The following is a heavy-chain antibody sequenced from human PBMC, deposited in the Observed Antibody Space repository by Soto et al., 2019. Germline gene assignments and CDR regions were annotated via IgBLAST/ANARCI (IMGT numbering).Heavy chain of an antibody. CDR2: IYYSGST. CDR1: GGSISSSSYY. V-gene: IGHV4-39*01. CDR3: ARGRRELLKTYFDY. D-gene: IGHD1-26*01. Sequence: SETLSLTCTVSGGSISSSSYYWGWIRQPPGKGLEWIGSIYYSGSTYYNPSLKSRVTISIDTSKNQFSLKLSSVTAADTAVYYCARGRRELLKTYFDYWGQGTLVTVSS. J-gene: IGHJ4*02.